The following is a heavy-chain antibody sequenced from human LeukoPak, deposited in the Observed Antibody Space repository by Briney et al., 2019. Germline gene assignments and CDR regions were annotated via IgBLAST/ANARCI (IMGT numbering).Heavy chain of an antibody. J-gene: IGHJ4*02. D-gene: IGHD2-15*01. Sequence: GGSLRLSCAASGFIFSNYAMNWVRQAPGKGLEWVSSINSDSKDKYYADSVKGRFTISRDNAKKSLYLQMNSLKDEDTAVYYCASLVGNCRGGSCSGYWGQGALVIVSS. CDR2: INSDSKDK. CDR3: ASLVGNCRGGSCSGY. V-gene: IGHV3-21*01. CDR1: GFIFSNYA.